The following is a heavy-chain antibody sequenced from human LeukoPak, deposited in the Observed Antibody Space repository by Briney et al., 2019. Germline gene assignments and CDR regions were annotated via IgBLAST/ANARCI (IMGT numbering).Heavy chain of an antibody. CDR3: ARLSYGSGSYYNFYFDY. Sequence: PSETLSLTCTVSGGSISSGGYYWGWIRQPPGKGLEWIGSIYYSGNTYYNASLKSRVTISVDASKNQFSLNLSSVTAADTAVYYCARLSYGSGSYYNFYFDYWGQGTLVSVSA. CDR2: IYYSGNT. CDR1: GGSISSGGYY. V-gene: IGHV4-39*01. D-gene: IGHD3-10*01. J-gene: IGHJ4*02.